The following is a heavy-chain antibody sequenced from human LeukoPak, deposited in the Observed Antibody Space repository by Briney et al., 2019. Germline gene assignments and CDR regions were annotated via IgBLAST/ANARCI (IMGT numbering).Heavy chain of an antibody. J-gene: IGHJ4*02. D-gene: IGHD6-25*01. CDR1: GGMFNNYA. V-gene: IGHV1-69*06. Sequence: ASVKVSCKASGGMFNNYATSWVRQAPGQGLEWMGGIIPIFGTPNYAQKFQGRVTITADKSTSTAYMELSSLRSEDTAVYYCAYSSGSFDYWGQGTLVTVSS. CDR2: IIPIFGTP. CDR3: AYSSGSFDY.